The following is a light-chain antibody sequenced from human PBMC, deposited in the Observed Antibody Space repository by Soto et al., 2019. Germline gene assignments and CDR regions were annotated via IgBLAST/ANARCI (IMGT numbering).Light chain of an antibody. J-gene: IGKJ1*01. CDR2: SAS. V-gene: IGKV3-15*01. CDR1: QSISDT. Sequence: EIVMTQSPATLSVSPGGRATLSCRASQSISDTLAWYQQKPGQAPRLLIYSASRRATGFPGRFSGSGSGTDFPLTISSLQSEDLAVYYCQQYNNWPWTFGQGTKVDIK. CDR3: QQYNNWPWT.